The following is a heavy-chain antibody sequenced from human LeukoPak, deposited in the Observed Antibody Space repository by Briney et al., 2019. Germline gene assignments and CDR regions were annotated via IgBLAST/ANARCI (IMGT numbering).Heavy chain of an antibody. D-gene: IGHD3-9*01. J-gene: IGHJ5*02. CDR3: ARGGDDILTGYGLSA. CDR2: IYHSGST. CDR1: GYSISSGYY. Sequence: KSSETLSLTCTVSGYSISSGYYWGWIRQPPGKGLEWIGSIYHSGSTYYNPSLKSRVTISVDTSKNQFSLRLSSVTAADTAVYYCARGGDDILTGYGLSAWGQGTLVTVSS. V-gene: IGHV4-38-2*02.